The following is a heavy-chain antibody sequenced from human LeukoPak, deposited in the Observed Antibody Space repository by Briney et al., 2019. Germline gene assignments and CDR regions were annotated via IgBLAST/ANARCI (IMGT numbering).Heavy chain of an antibody. D-gene: IGHD5-18*01. CDR1: GDSVSSNSAA. CDR2: TYYRSKWYN. V-gene: IGHV6-1*01. Sequence: SQTLSLTCAISGDSVSSNSAAWNWIRQSPSRGLEWLGRTYYRSKWYNDYAVSVKSRITINPDTSKNQFSLQLNSVTPEDTAVYYCAKGETRGYSYGYPGYHYYGMDVWGQGTTVTVSS. CDR3: AKGETRGYSYGYPGYHYYGMDV. J-gene: IGHJ6*02.